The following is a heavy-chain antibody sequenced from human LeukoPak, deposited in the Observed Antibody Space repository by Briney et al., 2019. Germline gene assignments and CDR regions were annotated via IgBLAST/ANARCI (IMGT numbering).Heavy chain of an antibody. J-gene: IGHJ5*02. CDR3: ARDGDQYSGYDGWFDP. CDR2: INPNTGAT. CDR1: GYTFSAYF. Sequence: GASVKVSCRTSGYTFSAYFMHWVRQAPGQGLEWMGWINPNTGATNYAQKFQGRVTMTRDTSITTAYMELSRLRSDDTAVYYCARDGDQYSGYDGWFDPWGQGTLVTVSS. D-gene: IGHD5-12*01. V-gene: IGHV1-2*02.